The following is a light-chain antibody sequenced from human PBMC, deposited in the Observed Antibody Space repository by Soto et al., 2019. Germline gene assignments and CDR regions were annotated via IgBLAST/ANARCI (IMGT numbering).Light chain of an antibody. CDR1: SSNIGSNT. J-gene: IGLJ2*01. Sequence: QPVLTQPPSASGTPGQRVTISCSGSSSNIGSNTVNWYQQLPGTAPKLLIYSDNQRPSGVPDRFSGSKSGTSASLAISGLQSEDEADYYCAACDDNLDVVFGGGTKLTVL. CDR2: SDN. CDR3: AACDDNLDVV. V-gene: IGLV1-44*01.